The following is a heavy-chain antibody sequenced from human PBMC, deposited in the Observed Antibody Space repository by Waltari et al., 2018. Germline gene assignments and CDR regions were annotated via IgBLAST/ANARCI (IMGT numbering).Heavy chain of an antibody. V-gene: IGHV3-30*18. J-gene: IGHJ3*02. CDR2: ILPDGKNK. CDR3: AKGPEYISNWGNGFDI. Sequence: QVQLVESGGGVVQPGRSLRLSCVSSGLTFSNLGMHWLRQAPGKGLEWVAVILPDGKNKYYADSVKGRFTISRDNSKNTLSLEMNSLRPDDTALYYCAKGPEYISNWGNGFDIWGQGTMVTVSS. D-gene: IGHD6-13*01. CDR1: GLTFSNLG.